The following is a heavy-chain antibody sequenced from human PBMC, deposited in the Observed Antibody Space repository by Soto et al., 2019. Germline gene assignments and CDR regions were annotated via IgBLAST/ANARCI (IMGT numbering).Heavy chain of an antibody. Sequence: EGTLRLSCEASGFNFRDFWMHWVRQPPGKGPEWVSNIPSDGRDVSYADSVRGRFTISRADARNNLYLQMSDLRVEDTAIYYCTRDDSGLGIDYWGQGTQVTV. CDR2: IPSDGRDV. J-gene: IGHJ4*02. CDR1: GFNFRDFW. CDR3: TRDDSGLGIDY. D-gene: IGHD1-26*01. V-gene: IGHV3-74*01.